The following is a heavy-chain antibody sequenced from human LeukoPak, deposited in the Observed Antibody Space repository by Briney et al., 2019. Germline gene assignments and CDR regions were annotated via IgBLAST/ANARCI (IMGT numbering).Heavy chain of an antibody. V-gene: IGHV1-24*01. CDR1: GYTLTELS. Sequence: ASVKVSCKVSGYTLTELSMHWVRQAPGKGLEWMGGFDPGDGETIYAQKFQVRVTMTEDTSTDTAYMELSSLRSEDTAVYYCATVQGGDYCLVYWGQGTLVTVSS. D-gene: IGHD4-17*01. CDR3: ATVQGGDYCLVY. CDR2: FDPGDGET. J-gene: IGHJ4*02.